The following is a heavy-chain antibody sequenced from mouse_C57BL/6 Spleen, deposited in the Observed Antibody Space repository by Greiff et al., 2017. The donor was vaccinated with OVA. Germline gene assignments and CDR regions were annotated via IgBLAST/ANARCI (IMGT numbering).Heavy chain of an antibody. CDR2: INPNNGGT. CDR3: ARVEYDVGYYFDY. CDR1: GYTFTDYN. Sequence: EVQLQQSEPELVKPGASVKISCKASGYTFTDYNMDWVKQSHGQSLEWIGDINPNNGGTIYNQKFKGKATLTVDKSSSTAYMQLRSLTSEDTAVYYCARVEYDVGYYFDYWGQGTTLTVSS. J-gene: IGHJ2*01. D-gene: IGHD2-12*01. V-gene: IGHV1-18*01.